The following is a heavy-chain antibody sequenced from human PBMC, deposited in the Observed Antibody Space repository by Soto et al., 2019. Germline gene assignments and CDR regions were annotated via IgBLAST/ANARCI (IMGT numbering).Heavy chain of an antibody. Sequence: TLSLTCTVSGGSISSSSYYWGWIRQPPGKGLEWIGSIYYSGSTYYNPSLKSRVTISVDTSKNQFSLKLSSVTAADTAVYYCASLNCSGGSCYPGVYYYYGMDVWGQGTTVTVSS. J-gene: IGHJ6*02. CDR3: ASLNCSGGSCYPGVYYYYGMDV. CDR2: IYYSGST. CDR1: GGSISSSSYY. D-gene: IGHD2-15*01. V-gene: IGHV4-39*01.